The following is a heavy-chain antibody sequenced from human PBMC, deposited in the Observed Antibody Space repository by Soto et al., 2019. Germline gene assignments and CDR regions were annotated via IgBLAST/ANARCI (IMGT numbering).Heavy chain of an antibody. CDR3: ATVDTAMVNYYYYGMDV. Sequence: KASETLSLTCTVSGGSISSYYWSWIRQPAGKGLEWIGRIYTSGSTNYNPSLKSRVTMSVDTSKNQFSLKLSSVTAADTAVYYCATVDTAMVNYYYYGMDVWGQGTTVTVSS. CDR2: IYTSGST. CDR1: GGSISSYY. V-gene: IGHV4-4*07. D-gene: IGHD5-18*01. J-gene: IGHJ6*02.